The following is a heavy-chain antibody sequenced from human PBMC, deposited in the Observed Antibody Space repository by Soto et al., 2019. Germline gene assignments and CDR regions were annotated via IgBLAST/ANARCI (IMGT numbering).Heavy chain of an antibody. CDR1: GFTFSSYA. V-gene: IGHV3-23*01. J-gene: IGHJ4*02. Sequence: GGSLRLSCAASGFTFSSYAMSWVRQAPGKGLEWVSAISGSGGSTYYADSVKGRFTISRDNSKNTLYLQMNSLRAEDTAVYYCAKDTGGYSYGYYFDYWGQGTLVTVSS. D-gene: IGHD5-18*01. CDR2: ISGSGGST. CDR3: AKDTGGYSYGYYFDY.